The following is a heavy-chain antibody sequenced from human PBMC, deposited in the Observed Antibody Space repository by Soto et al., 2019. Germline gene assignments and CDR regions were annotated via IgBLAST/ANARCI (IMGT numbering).Heavy chain of an antibody. Sequence: ASVKVSCKASGYTFTSYGISWVRQAPGQGLEWMGWISAYNGNTNYAQKLQGRVTMTTDTSTSTAYMELRSLGSDDTAVYYCARATRDGYNLALDYWGQGTLVTVSS. D-gene: IGHD5-12*01. CDR3: ARATRDGYNLALDY. J-gene: IGHJ4*02. CDR1: GYTFTSYG. CDR2: ISAYNGNT. V-gene: IGHV1-18*01.